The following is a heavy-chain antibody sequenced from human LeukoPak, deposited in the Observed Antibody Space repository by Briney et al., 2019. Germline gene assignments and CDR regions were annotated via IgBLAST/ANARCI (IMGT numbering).Heavy chain of an antibody. V-gene: IGHV3-15*01. J-gene: IGHJ4*02. Sequence: GGSLRLSCAASGFTFSNAWMSWVRQAPGKGLEWVGCIKSKTDGGTTDYAAPVKGRFTISRDDSKNTLYLQMNSLKTEDTAVYYCTTDQYYYDSSGYYTWTIDYWGQGTLVTVSS. CDR2: IKSKTDGGTT. D-gene: IGHD3-22*01. CDR3: TTDQYYYDSSGYYTWTIDY. CDR1: GFTFSNAW.